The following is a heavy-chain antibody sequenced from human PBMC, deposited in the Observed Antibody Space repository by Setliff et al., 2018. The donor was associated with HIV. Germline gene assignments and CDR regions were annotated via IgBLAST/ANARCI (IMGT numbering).Heavy chain of an antibody. D-gene: IGHD2-15*01. CDR1: GYTFSDYY. CDR2: INGNTGAT. Sequence: ASVKVSCKASGYTFSDYYLHWVRQAPGQGLEWMGWINGNTGATNYAQKFQGRVTITRDTSMYTAYMELTRLRFDDKAVYSCARGYCSGCNCYYENAFDIWGQGTMVTVSS. CDR3: ARGYCSGCNCYYENAFDI. J-gene: IGHJ3*02. V-gene: IGHV1-2*02.